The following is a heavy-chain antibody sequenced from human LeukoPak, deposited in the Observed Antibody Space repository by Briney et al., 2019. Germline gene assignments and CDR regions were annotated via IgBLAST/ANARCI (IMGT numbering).Heavy chain of an antibody. CDR2: IVVGSGNT. Sequence: SVKVSCKASGFTFTSSAMQWVRQARGQRLEWIGWIVVGSGNTNYAQKFQERVTLTRDMSTSTAYMELSSLRSEDTAVYFCARGGIQLWLFFFDYWGQGTLVTVSS. D-gene: IGHD5-18*01. J-gene: IGHJ4*02. CDR1: GFTFTSSA. V-gene: IGHV1-58*02. CDR3: ARGGIQLWLFFFDY.